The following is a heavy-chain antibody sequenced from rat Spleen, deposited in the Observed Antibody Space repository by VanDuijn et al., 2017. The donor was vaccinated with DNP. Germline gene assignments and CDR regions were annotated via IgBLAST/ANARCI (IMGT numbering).Heavy chain of an antibody. CDR3: ATEGGQLGYFDY. V-gene: IGHV5-19*01. D-gene: IGHD1-10*01. J-gene: IGHJ2*01. Sequence: EVQLVESGGGLVQPGRSLKLSCAASGFTFSNYGMHWIRQAPTKGLEWVASISPSGGSTYYRDSVKGRFTISRDNAKSTLYLQMDSLRSEDTATYYCATEGGQLGYFDYWGQGVMVTVSS. CDR1: GFTFSNYG. CDR2: ISPSGGST.